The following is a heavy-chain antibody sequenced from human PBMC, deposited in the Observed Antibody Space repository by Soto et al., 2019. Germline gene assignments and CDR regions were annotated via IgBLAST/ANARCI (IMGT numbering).Heavy chain of an antibody. J-gene: IGHJ6*02. CDR3: ERDLWFGELLVFYYGMDV. CDR1: GYTFTSYG. D-gene: IGHD3-10*01. CDR2: ISAYNGNT. V-gene: IGHV1-18*01. Sequence: ASVKVSCKASGYTFTSYGISWVRQAPGQGLEWMGWISAYNGNTNYAQKLQGRVTMTTDTSTSTAYMELRSLRSDDTAVYYCERDLWFGELLVFYYGMDVWGQGTTVTVSS.